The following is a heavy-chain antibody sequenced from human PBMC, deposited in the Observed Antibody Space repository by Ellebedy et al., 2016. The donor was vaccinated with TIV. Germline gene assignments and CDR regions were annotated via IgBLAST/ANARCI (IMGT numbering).Heavy chain of an antibody. D-gene: IGHD6-13*01. CDR1: GFTVSTSF. CDR2: IYSAGST. Sequence: GGSLRLSCAASGFTVSTSFMTWVRQAPGKGLEWVSIIYSAGSTYYADSVKGRFTISRDNSKNMLYLQMNSLRAEDTAVYYCARAGYESATLDYWGQGTLVTVSS. CDR3: ARAGYESATLDY. V-gene: IGHV3-53*01. J-gene: IGHJ4*02.